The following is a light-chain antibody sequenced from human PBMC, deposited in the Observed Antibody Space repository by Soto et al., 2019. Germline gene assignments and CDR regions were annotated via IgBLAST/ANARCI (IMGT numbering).Light chain of an antibody. Sequence: QSALTPPPSTSGTPGERGTISCSGSSSNIGSNYVYWYHQLPGAAPKLLIYRNNQRPSGVPDRFSGSKSGTSDSMAVSGLRSEDESDYYCEAWDDSLSGYVFGTGTKVTVL. CDR2: RNN. CDR3: EAWDDSLSGYV. V-gene: IGLV1-47*01. CDR1: SSNIGSNY. J-gene: IGLJ1*01.